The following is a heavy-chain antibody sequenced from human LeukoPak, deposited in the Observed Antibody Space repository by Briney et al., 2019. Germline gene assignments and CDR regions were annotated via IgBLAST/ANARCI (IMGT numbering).Heavy chain of an antibody. J-gene: IGHJ6*03. D-gene: IGHD5-24*01. V-gene: IGHV1-69*06. Sequence: ASVKVSCKASGGTFTFGTAGVTWVRQASGQRLEWLGGIIPLFDSPHYAPNFQGRLTITADRFSGVAYMDLSSLTSEDTAIYYCARAYIVNTNGDNVYYYMDVWGTGTTVTVSS. CDR1: GGTFTFGTAG. CDR3: ARAYIVNTNGDNVYYYMDV. CDR2: IIPLFDSP.